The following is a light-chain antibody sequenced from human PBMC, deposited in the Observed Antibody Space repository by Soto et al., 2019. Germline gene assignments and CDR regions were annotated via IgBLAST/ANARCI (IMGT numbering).Light chain of an antibody. V-gene: IGKV2-40*01. J-gene: IGKJ1*01. Sequence: DIVMTQTPLSLPVTPGEPASISCRSSQSLLDSDYGNTYLDWYLQKPGQSPQLLIYTISSRASGVPDRFTGTGSGTDFTLKISRVEAEDVGVYYCMQRKEFPWTFGQGTKVEIK. CDR3: MQRKEFPWT. CDR2: TIS. CDR1: QSLLDSDYGNTY.